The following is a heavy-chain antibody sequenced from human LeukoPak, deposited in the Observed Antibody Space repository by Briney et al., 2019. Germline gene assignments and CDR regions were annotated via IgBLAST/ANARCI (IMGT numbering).Heavy chain of an antibody. CDR2: IYYSGST. CDR3: ARHGIRGYYYPPFDY. CDR1: GGSISSSSYY. J-gene: IGHJ4*02. V-gene: IGHV4-39*01. Sequence: SETLSLTCTVSGGSISSSSYYWGWIRQPPGNGLEWIGSIYYSGSTYYNPSLKSRATISVDTPKNQFSLKLSSVTAADTAVYYCARHGIRGYYYPPFDYWGQGTLVTVSS. D-gene: IGHD3-22*01.